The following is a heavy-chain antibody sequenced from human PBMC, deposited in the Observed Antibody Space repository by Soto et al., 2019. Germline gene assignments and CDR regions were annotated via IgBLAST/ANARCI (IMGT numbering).Heavy chain of an antibody. Sequence: EVQLLESGGGLVQPGGSLRLSCAASGFTFSSYAMSWVRQAPGKGLEWVSAISGSGGSTYYADSVKGRFTISGDNFKNTLYLQMNSLRAGDTVVYYCATGVDTMIVVVITLQFDYWGQGTLVTVSS. J-gene: IGHJ4*02. CDR3: ATGVDTMIVVVITLQFDY. D-gene: IGHD3-22*01. CDR1: GFTFSSYA. V-gene: IGHV3-23*01. CDR2: ISGSGGST.